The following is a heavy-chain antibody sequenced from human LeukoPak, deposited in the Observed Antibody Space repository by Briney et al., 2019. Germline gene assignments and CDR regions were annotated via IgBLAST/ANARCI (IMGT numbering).Heavy chain of an antibody. V-gene: IGHV3-9*01. CDR2: ISWNSGSI. D-gene: IGHD3-9*01. J-gene: IGHJ6*02. CDR1: GFTFDDYA. CDR3: AKDRLRRNYDILTGYSNYGMDV. Sequence: PGRSLRLSCAASGFTFDDYAMHWVRQAPGKGLEWVSGISWNSGSIGYADSVKGRFTISRDNAKNSLYLQMNSLRAEDTALYYCAKDRLRRNYDILTGYSNYGMDVWGQGTTVTVSS.